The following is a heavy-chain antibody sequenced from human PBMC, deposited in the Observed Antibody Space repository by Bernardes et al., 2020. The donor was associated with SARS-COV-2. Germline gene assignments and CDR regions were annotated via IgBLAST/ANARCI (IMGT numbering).Heavy chain of an antibody. CDR2: IKQDGSEK. V-gene: IGHV3-7*01. CDR1: GITFNNYV. CDR3: ARVSGSSWYFDL. Sequence: GWSLSLSCAASGITFNNYVMNWVRQAPGKGLEWLANIKQDGSEKYYVDSVKGRFIISRDNAKNSLYLQMKSLRAEDTAVYYCARVSGSSWYFDLWGRGTLVTVSS. J-gene: IGHJ2*01. D-gene: IGHD6-13*01.